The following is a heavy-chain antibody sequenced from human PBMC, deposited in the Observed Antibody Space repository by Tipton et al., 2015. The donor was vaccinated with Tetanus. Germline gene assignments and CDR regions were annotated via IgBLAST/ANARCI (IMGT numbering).Heavy chain of an antibody. CDR2: IYYSGST. V-gene: IGHV4-59*01. Sequence: TLSLTCTVSGVSISSYNWTWIRQPPGRGLEWIGYIYYSGSTNYNPSLKSRVTISVDTSKNQLSLKLSSVTAADTAVYYCARDRSITIFGVVPINYYYGMDVWGQGTTVTVSS. J-gene: IGHJ6*02. CDR1: GVSISSYN. D-gene: IGHD3-3*01. CDR3: ARDRSITIFGVVPINYYYGMDV.